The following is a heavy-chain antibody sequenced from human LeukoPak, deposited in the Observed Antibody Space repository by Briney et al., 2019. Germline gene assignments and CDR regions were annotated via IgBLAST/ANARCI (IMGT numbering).Heavy chain of an antibody. V-gene: IGHV3-23*01. CDR1: VFTFSNYA. Sequence: GGSLRLSCAASVFTFSNYAMSWVRQAPGKGLEWVSAIGGGGGITFYADSVKGRFTISRDNSKNTLYLQVSSLRAADTAVYYCATGGSSSWALFDYWGQGTLVTVSS. J-gene: IGHJ4*02. CDR3: ATGGSSSWALFDY. CDR2: IGGGGGIT. D-gene: IGHD6-13*01.